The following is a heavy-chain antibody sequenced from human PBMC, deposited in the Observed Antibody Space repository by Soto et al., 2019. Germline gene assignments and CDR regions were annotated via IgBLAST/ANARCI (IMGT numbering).Heavy chain of an antibody. CDR3: ASERGGLGYCSGGSCPIDC. CDR1: GGTFSSYA. J-gene: IGHJ4*02. CDR2: IIPIFGTA. V-gene: IGHV1-69*01. Sequence: QVQLVQSGAEVKKPGSSVKVSCKASGGTFSSYAISWVRQAPGQGLEWMGGIIPIFGTANYAQKFQGRVTITTDESTSTAYMELSSLRSEDTAVYYCASERGGLGYCSGGSCPIDCWGQGTLVTVCS. D-gene: IGHD2-15*01.